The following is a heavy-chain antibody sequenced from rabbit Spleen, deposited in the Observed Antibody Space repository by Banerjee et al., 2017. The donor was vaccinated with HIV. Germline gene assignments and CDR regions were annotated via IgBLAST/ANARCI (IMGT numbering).Heavy chain of an antibody. Sequence: QEQLVESGGGLVKPGASLTLTCKASGFPFSEKAVMCWVRQAPGKGLEWIACINAVTGKAVYASWAKGRYTFSKTSSTTVTLEMTSLTAADTATYFCARDTATSFSTYGMDLWGQGTLVT. CDR3: ARDTATSFSTYGMDL. CDR1: GFPFSEKAV. CDR2: INAVTGKA. D-gene: IGHD1-1*01. V-gene: IGHV1S45*01. J-gene: IGHJ6*01.